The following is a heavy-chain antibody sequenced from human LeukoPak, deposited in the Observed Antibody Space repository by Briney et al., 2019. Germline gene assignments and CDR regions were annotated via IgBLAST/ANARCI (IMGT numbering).Heavy chain of an antibody. CDR3: ARDNSVGDIAWWFDP. CDR1: GYTFINNW. J-gene: IGHJ5*02. CDR2: INPTGTRT. Sequence: GASVKVSCKASGYTFINNWMHWVRQAPGQGLEWVGLINPTGTRTLYAQKLQGRITLTRDMSTTTDYMELSSLTSEDTAVYYCARDNSVGDIAWWFDPWGQGTLVTVSS. D-gene: IGHD3-10*01. V-gene: IGHV1-46*04.